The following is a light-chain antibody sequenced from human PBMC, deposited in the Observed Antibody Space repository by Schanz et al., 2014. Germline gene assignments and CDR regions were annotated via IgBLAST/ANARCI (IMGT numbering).Light chain of an antibody. CDR2: DVS. CDR3: SSYAGSNNLV. CDR1: SSDVGGYNL. V-gene: IGLV2-8*01. Sequence: QSALTQPASVSGSPGQSITISCTGTSSDVGGYNLVSWYQQRPGEAPKLMICDVSKRPSGVPDRFSGSKSGNTASLTVSGLQAEDEADYYCSSYAGSNNLVFGGGTKLTVL. J-gene: IGLJ2*01.